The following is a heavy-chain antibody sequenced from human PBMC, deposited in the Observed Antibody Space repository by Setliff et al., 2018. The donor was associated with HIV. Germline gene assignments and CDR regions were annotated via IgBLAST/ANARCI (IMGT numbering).Heavy chain of an antibody. CDR3: ALPYCSGGNCWSSASLPPAGWFDP. CDR2: INAANGDT. CDR1: GYSFTKYG. D-gene: IGHD2-15*01. V-gene: IGHV1-3*01. Sequence: ASVKVSCKASGYSFTKYGIQWVRQAPGQRLEWMGLINAANGDTKYSQKFQARLTFTRDTSASTVYMELSSLRSEDTAVYYCALPYCSGGNCWSSASLPPAGWFDPWGQGTLVTVS. J-gene: IGHJ5*02.